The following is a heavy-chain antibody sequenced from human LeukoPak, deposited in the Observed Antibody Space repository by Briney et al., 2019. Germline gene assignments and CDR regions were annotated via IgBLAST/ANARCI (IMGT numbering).Heavy chain of an antibody. Sequence: GGSLRLSCAASGFTVSSNYMSWVRQAPGKGLEWVSVIYSGGSTYYADSVKGRFTISRDNSKNTLYLQMNSLRAEDTAVYYCARECCSGYPYWYFDLWGRGTLVTVSS. D-gene: IGHD2-15*01. CDR2: IYSGGST. V-gene: IGHV3-53*01. CDR3: ARECCSGYPYWYFDL. J-gene: IGHJ2*01. CDR1: GFTVSSNY.